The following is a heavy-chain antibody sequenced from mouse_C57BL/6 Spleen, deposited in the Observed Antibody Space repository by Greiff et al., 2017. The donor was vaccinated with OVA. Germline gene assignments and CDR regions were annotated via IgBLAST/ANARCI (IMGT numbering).Heavy chain of an antibody. CDR2: ISSGSSTI. CDR1: GFTFSDYG. CDR3: ARPDYGSSYDYAMDY. Sequence: EVMLVESGGGLVKPGGSLKLSCAASGFTFSDYGMHWVRQAPEKGLEWVAYISSGSSTIYYADTVKGRFTISRDNAKNTLFLQMTSLRSEDTAMYYCARPDYGSSYDYAMDYWGQGTSVTVSS. D-gene: IGHD1-1*01. J-gene: IGHJ4*01. V-gene: IGHV5-17*01.